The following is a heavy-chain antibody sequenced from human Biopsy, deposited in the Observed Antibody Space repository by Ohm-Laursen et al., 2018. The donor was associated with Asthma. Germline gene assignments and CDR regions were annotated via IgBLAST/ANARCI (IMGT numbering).Heavy chain of an antibody. CDR2: IYYSGTT. J-gene: IGHJ6*02. CDR3: VRGSSSWHHGPFHYYYGLDV. V-gene: IGHV4-39*01. Sequence: TLSLTCNLSSGSGGYMRSGNYYWGWNRQPPGKGLEWIGSIYYSGTTYYNPSLESRVTVSADTSKNQFSLKLTSVTAADTAVYYCVRGSSSWHHGPFHYYYGLDVWGQGTTATVSS. CDR1: SGSGGYMRSGNYY. D-gene: IGHD6-13*01.